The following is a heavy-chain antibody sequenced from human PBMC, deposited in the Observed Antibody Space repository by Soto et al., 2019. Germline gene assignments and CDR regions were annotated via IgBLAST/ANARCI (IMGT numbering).Heavy chain of an antibody. CDR1: GFTFSSYG. V-gene: IGHV3-30*18. CDR3: AKRHPGYYYDSSGYWLGFLAWEYFDY. D-gene: IGHD3-22*01. J-gene: IGHJ4*02. Sequence: PGGSLRLSCAASGFTFSSYGMHWVRQAPGKGLEWVAVISYDGSNKYYADSVKGRFTISRDNSKNTLYLQMNSLRAEDTAVYYCAKRHPGYYYDSSGYWLGFLAWEYFDYWGQGTLVTVSS. CDR2: ISYDGSNK.